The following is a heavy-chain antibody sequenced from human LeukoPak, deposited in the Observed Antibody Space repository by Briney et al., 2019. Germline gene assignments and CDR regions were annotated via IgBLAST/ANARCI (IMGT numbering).Heavy chain of an antibody. CDR1: GYTFTSYD. D-gene: IGHD3-22*01. Sequence: GASVKVSCKASGYTFTSYDINWVRQATGQGLEWMGWMNPNSGNTGYAQKFQGRVTMTRNTSISTAYMELSSLRSEDTAVYYCAREAGYRIPIDRYYYYYGMDVWGQGTTVTVSS. J-gene: IGHJ6*02. V-gene: IGHV1-8*01. CDR2: MNPNSGNT. CDR3: AREAGYRIPIDRYYYYYGMDV.